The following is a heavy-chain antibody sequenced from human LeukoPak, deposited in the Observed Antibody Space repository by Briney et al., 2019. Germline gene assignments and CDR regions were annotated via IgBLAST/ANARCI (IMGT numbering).Heavy chain of an antibody. CDR1: GFSFSGYA. CDR3: AKDATAADGTYYFDQ. D-gene: IGHD6-13*01. CDR2: VSHTGGNT. Sequence: GGSLRLSCAASGFSFSGYAMNWVRQAPGEGLQWASSVSHTGGNTYYADSVKGRFTISRDNSKNTLYLHMNSLRAEDTAIYYCAKDATAADGTYYFDQWGQGTLVTVSS. V-gene: IGHV3-23*01. J-gene: IGHJ4*02.